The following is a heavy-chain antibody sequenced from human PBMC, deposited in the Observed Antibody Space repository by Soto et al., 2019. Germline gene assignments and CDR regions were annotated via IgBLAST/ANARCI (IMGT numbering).Heavy chain of an antibody. CDR2: ISWDGGST. CDR1: GFTFDDYT. J-gene: IGHJ4*02. V-gene: IGHV3-43*01. D-gene: IGHD2-15*01. Sequence: GGSLRLSCAASGFTFDDYTMHWVRQAPGKGLEWVSLISWDGGSTYYADSVKGRFTISRDNSKNSLYLQMNSLRTEDTALYYCAKALGGYCSGGSCPWHYFDYWGQGTLVTVSS. CDR3: AKALGGYCSGGSCPWHYFDY.